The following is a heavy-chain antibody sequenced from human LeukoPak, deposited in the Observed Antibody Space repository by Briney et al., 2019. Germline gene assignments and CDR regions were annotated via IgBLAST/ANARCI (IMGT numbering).Heavy chain of an antibody. CDR2: ISGSGGST. V-gene: IGHV3-23*01. J-gene: IGHJ6*02. D-gene: IGHD3-16*02. CDR1: GFTFSSYA. Sequence: GGSLRLSCAASGFTFSSYAMSWVRQAPGKGLEWVSAISGSGGSTYYADSVKGRFTISRDNSKNTLYLQMNSLRAEDAAVYYCAKGHFVSQVRSGMDVWGQGTTVTVSS. CDR3: AKGHFVSQVRSGMDV.